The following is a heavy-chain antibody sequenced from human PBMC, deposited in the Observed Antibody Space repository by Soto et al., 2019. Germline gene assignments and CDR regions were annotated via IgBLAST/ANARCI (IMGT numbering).Heavy chain of an antibody. CDR3: AKDRLREWAVAGTGYFDY. CDR1: GFTFSSYG. D-gene: IGHD6-19*01. J-gene: IGHJ4*02. Sequence: GGSLRLSCAASGFTFSSYGMHWVRQAPGKGLEWVAVISYDGSNKYYADSVKGRFTISRDNSKNTLYLQMNSLRAEDTAVYYCAKDRLREWAVAGTGYFDYWGQGTLVTVSS. CDR2: ISYDGSNK. V-gene: IGHV3-30*18.